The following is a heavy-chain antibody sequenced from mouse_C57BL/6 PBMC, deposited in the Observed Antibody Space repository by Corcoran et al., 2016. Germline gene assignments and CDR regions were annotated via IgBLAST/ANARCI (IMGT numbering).Heavy chain of an antibody. CDR1: GYTFTDYY. Sequence: EVQLQQSGPELVKPGASVKISCKASGYTFTDYYMNWVKQSHGKSLEWIGDIYPNNGGTSYNQKFKGKATLTVHKSSRKAYMELRSLTSEDSAVYYCARDYYGSSWYFDGRGTGTTVTVSS. V-gene: IGHV1-26*01. CDR2: IYPNNGGT. D-gene: IGHD1-1*01. CDR3: ARDYYGSSWYFDG. J-gene: IGHJ1*03.